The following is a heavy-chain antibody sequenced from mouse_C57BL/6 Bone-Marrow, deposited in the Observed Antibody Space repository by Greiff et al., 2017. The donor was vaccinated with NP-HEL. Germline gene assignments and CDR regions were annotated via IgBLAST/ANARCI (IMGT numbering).Heavy chain of an antibody. J-gene: IGHJ2*01. CDR1: GYAFSSSW. V-gene: IGHV1-82*01. CDR2: IYPGDGDT. Sequence: QVQLKESGPELVKPGASVKISCKASGYAFSSSWMNWVKQRPGKGLEWIGRIYPGDGDTNYNGKFKSKATLTADKSSSTAYMQLSSLTSEDSAVYFCAREGNYWGQGTTLTVSS. CDR3: AREGNY.